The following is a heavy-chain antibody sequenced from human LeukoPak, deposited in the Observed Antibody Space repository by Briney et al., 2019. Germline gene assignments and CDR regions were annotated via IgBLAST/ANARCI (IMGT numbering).Heavy chain of an antibody. CDR3: ARGPITMVRGVMRGYFDY. CDR1: GGSISSGDYY. V-gene: IGHV4-30-4*01. Sequence: SQTLSLTCTVSGGSISSGDYYWSWIRQPPGKGLEWIGYIYYSGSTYYNPSLKSRVTISVVTSKNQFSLKLSSVTAADTAVYYCARGPITMVRGVMRGYFDYWGQGTLVTVSS. J-gene: IGHJ4*02. CDR2: IYYSGST. D-gene: IGHD3-10*01.